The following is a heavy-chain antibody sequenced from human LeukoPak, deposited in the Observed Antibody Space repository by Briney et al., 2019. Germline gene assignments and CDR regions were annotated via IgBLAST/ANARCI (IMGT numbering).Heavy chain of an antibody. J-gene: IGHJ6*02. D-gene: IGHD3-9*01. V-gene: IGHV1-18*01. CDR2: ISAYNGNT. Sequence: ASVKVSCKASGYTFTSYGLSWVRQAPGQGLECMGWISAYNGNTNYAQKFQGRVTITADESTSTAYMELSSLRSEDTAVYYCARGPTYYDILTGPNTYYYYGMDVWGQGTTVTVSS. CDR3: ARGPTYYDILTGPNTYYYYGMDV. CDR1: GYTFTSYG.